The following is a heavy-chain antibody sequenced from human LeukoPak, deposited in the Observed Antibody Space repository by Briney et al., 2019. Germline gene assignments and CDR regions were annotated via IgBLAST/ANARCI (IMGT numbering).Heavy chain of an antibody. CDR3: VKDFGQTTAAIAY. J-gene: IGHJ4*01. Sequence: GGSLRLSCAASGFPFDDYAMHWVRQAPGKGLEWVSGIRWSTDSVGYADSVRGRFTISRDKAKNSLYLQMNSLRAEDTALYYCVKDFGQTTAAIAYWGHGTLVTVSS. CDR1: GFPFDDYA. V-gene: IGHV3-9*01. D-gene: IGHD2-2*01. CDR2: IRWSTDSV.